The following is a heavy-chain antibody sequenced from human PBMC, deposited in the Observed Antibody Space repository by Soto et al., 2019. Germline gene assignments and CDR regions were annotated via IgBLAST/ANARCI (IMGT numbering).Heavy chain of an antibody. CDR1: GFTFSSYG. V-gene: IGHV3-33*01. D-gene: IGHD6-13*01. Sequence: HPGGSLRLSCAASGFTFSSYGMHWVRQAPGKGLEWVAVIWYDGSNKYYADSVKGRFTISRDNSKNTLYLQMNSLRAEDTAVYYCARDLLEQQLALGIDYWGQGTLVTVSS. CDR3: ARDLLEQQLALGIDY. J-gene: IGHJ4*02. CDR2: IWYDGSNK.